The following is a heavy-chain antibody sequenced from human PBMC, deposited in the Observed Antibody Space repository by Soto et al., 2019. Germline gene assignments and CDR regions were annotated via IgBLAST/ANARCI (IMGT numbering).Heavy chain of an antibody. J-gene: IGHJ6*02. D-gene: IGHD5-12*01. CDR2: ISYDGSNK. Sequence: QVQLVESGGGVVQPGRSLRLSCAASGFTFSSYAMHWVRQAPGKGLEWVAVISYDGSNKYYADSVKGRFTISRDNSKNTLDLQKNSLRAEDAAVYYCAGESRGGEMATAGDNASPDDYYGMDVWGQGTTVTVS. CDR1: GFTFSSYA. V-gene: IGHV3-30-3*01. CDR3: AGESRGGEMATAGDNASPDDYYGMDV.